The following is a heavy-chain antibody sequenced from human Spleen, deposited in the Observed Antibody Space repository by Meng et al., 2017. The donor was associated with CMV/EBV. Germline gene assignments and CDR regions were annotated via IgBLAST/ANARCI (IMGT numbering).Heavy chain of an antibody. CDR3: SRIGAKSGSNRY. CDR2: IEGDGRTT. J-gene: IGHJ4*02. Sequence: GESLKISCTASEFTFSSYWMLWVRQAPGKGLVWVSRIEGDGRTTNYADSVKGRFTISRDNAKNSLYLQMNSLRAEDTAVYYCSRIGAKSGSNRYGGQGTLVTVSS. V-gene: IGHV3-74*01. D-gene: IGHD1-26*01. CDR1: EFTFSSYW.